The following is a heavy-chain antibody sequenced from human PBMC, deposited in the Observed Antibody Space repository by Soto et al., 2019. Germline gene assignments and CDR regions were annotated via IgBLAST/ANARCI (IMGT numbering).Heavy chain of an antibody. V-gene: IGHV3-48*03. J-gene: IGHJ5*02. CDR1: GFSISNIV. CDR2: ISCSHCDI. Sequence: LRLSLLASGFSISNIVMIWVREAPGRGLEGISFISCSHCDIYYADSEKGRFTISRDNAKKSMLMQMNSLRDEERAGYDCGRGGAICYIPYYFNTWGQGVPVTVSS. CDR3: GRGGAICYIPYYFNT. D-gene: IGHD1-26*01.